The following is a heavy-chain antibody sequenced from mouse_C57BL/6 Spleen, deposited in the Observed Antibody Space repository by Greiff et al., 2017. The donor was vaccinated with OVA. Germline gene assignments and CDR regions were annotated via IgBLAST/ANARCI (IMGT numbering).Heavy chain of an antibody. V-gene: IGHV1-64*01. CDR2: IHPNSGST. Sequence: QVQLQQPGAELVKPGASVKLSCKASGYTFTSYWMHWVKQRPGQGLEWIGMIHPNSGSTNYNEKFKSKATLTVDKSSSTAYMQLSSLTSEDSAVYYSARDNYAGWFAYWGQGTLVTVSA. J-gene: IGHJ3*01. CDR1: GYTFTSYW. CDR3: ARDNYAGWFAY. D-gene: IGHD2-12*01.